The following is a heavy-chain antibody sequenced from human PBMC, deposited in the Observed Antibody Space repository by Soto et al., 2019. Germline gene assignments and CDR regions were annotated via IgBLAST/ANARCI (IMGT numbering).Heavy chain of an antibody. CDR3: AKYNARDDFWSGYYSAADFDY. J-gene: IGHJ4*02. V-gene: IGHV3-23*01. CDR2: ISGSGGST. D-gene: IGHD3-3*01. Sequence: GGSLRLSCAASGFTFSSYAMSWVRQAPGKGLEWVSAISGSGGSTYYADSVKGRFTISRDNSKNTLYLKMNSLRAEDTAVYYCAKYNARDDFWSGYYSAADFDYWGQGTLVTVSS. CDR1: GFTFSSYA.